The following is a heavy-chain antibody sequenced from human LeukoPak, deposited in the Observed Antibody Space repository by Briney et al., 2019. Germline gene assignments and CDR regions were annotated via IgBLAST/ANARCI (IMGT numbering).Heavy chain of an antibody. CDR3: ARDRHYDSSGYPYWYFDL. J-gene: IGHJ2*01. Sequence: SQTLSLTCAVSGGSISSGGYSWSWIRQPPGKGLEWIGYIYHSGSTYYNPSLKSRVTISVDRSKNQFSLKLSSVTAADTAVYYCARDRHYDSSGYPYWYFDLWGRGTLVTVSS. CDR2: IYHSGST. D-gene: IGHD3-22*01. CDR1: GGSISSGGYS. V-gene: IGHV4-30-2*01.